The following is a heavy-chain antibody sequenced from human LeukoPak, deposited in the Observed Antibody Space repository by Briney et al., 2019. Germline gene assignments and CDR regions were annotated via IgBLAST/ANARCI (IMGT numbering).Heavy chain of an antibody. J-gene: IGHJ4*02. CDR2: ISYDGSNK. D-gene: IGHD5-18*01. Sequence: GRSLRLSCAASGFTFSSYAMHWVRQAPGKGLEWVAVISYDGSNKYYADSVKRRFTISRDNSKNTLYLQMNSLRAEDTAVYYCAREGLYSYGPFDYWGQGTLVTVSS. CDR1: GFTFSSYA. V-gene: IGHV3-30*04. CDR3: AREGLYSYGPFDY.